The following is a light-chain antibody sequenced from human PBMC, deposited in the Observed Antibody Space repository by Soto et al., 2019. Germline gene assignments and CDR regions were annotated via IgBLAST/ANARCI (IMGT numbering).Light chain of an antibody. CDR3: CSYAGSYTYV. V-gene: IGLV2-11*01. CDR2: SVS. J-gene: IGLJ1*01. Sequence: QSALTQPRSVSGSPGQSVTISCTGTSSDVGGHNYVSWCQQYPGKAPRLLLSSVSKRPSGVPDRFSGSKSGNTASLTISGLQAEDEADYYCCSYAGSYTYVFGTGTKVTVL. CDR1: SSDVGGHNY.